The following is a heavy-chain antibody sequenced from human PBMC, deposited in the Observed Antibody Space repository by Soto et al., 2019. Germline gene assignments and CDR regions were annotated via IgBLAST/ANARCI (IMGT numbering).Heavy chain of an antibody. Sequence: PSETLSLTCTVSGGSISSSSYYWGWIRQPPGKGLEWIGSIYYSGSTYYNPSLKSRVTISVDTSKNQFSLKLSSVTAADTAVYYCARDSRAGLWFGEFCSTGLWFDPWGQGTLVTVSS. CDR1: GGSISSSSYY. CDR3: ARDSRAGLWFGEFCSTGLWFDP. J-gene: IGHJ5*02. CDR2: IYYSGST. D-gene: IGHD3-10*01. V-gene: IGHV4-39*01.